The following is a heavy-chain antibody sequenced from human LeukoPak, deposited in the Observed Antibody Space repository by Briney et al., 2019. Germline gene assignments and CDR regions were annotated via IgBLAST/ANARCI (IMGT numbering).Heavy chain of an antibody. CDR3: ARLDDRGYSYGFDYYGMDV. V-gene: IGHV1-69*01. CDR1: GGTFSSYA. Sequence: GASVKVSCKASGGTFSSYAISWVRQAPGQGLEWMGGIIPIFGTANYAQKFQGRVTITADESTSTAYMELSRLRSDDTAVYYCARLDDRGYSYGFDYYGMDVWGQGTTVTVSS. D-gene: IGHD5-18*01. CDR2: IIPIFGTA. J-gene: IGHJ6*02.